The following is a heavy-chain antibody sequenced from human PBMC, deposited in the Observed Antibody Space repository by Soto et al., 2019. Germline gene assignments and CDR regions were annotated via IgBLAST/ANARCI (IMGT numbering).Heavy chain of an antibody. J-gene: IGHJ6*03. V-gene: IGHV3-33*01. CDR3: ARGMGANHNHMDG. CDR2: MWYDGSLK. CDR1: GFTFSSYG. Sequence: GGSLRLSCAASGFTFSSYGTHWVRQPPGKGLEWVAVMWYDGSLKYFGDFVEGRFTISRDDSKSILFLQMSSLRAEDTAVYYCARGMGANHNHMDGWGKGTTVTVSS.